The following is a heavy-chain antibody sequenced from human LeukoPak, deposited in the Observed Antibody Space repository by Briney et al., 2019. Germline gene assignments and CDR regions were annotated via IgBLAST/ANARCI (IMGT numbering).Heavy chain of an antibody. V-gene: IGHV4-59*01. Sequence: SETLSLTCTVSGGSISSYYWSWIRQPPGKGLEWIGYIYYSGSTNYNPSLKSRVTISVDTSKNQFSLKLSSVTAADTAVYYCARVYSRHMTTVTNFDYWGQGTLVTVSS. D-gene: IGHD4-11*01. CDR2: IYYSGST. CDR1: GGSISSYY. J-gene: IGHJ4*02. CDR3: ARVYSRHMTTVTNFDY.